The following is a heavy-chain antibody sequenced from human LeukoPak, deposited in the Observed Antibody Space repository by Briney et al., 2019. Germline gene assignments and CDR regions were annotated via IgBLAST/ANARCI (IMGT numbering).Heavy chain of an antibody. CDR3: ALYCSSTSCHSDDAFDI. Sequence: PSETLSLTYTVSGGSISSSSYYWGWIRQPPGKGLEWIGSIYYSGSTYYNPSLKSRVTISVDTSKNQFSLKLSSVTAADTAVYYGALYCSSTSCHSDDAFDIWGQGTMVTVSS. CDR1: GGSISSSSYY. CDR2: IYYSGST. V-gene: IGHV4-39*07. J-gene: IGHJ3*02. D-gene: IGHD2-2*01.